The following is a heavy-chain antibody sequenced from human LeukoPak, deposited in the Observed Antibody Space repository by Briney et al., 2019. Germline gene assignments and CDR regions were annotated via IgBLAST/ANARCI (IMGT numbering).Heavy chain of an antibody. CDR3: ARGGFSGSYLKFDY. D-gene: IGHD1-26*01. J-gene: IGHJ4*02. Sequence: SGTLSLTCAVYGGSFSGYYWSWIRQPPGKGLEWIGEINHSGSTNYNPSLKSRVTISVDTSKNQFSLKLSSVTAADTAVYYCARGGFSGSYLKFDYWGQGTLVTVSS. CDR1: GGSFSGYY. CDR2: INHSGST. V-gene: IGHV4-34*01.